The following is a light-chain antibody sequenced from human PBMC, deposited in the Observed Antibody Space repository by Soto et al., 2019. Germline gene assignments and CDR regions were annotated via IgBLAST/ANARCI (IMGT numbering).Light chain of an antibody. CDR3: QSYDSSLSALYV. V-gene: IGLV1-40*01. Sequence: SVLTHSPSVSGAPGQRVTISCTGSSSNIGAGYGVHWYQQLPGTAPKLLIYGNSNRPSGVPDRFSGSKSGTSASLAITGLQAEDEADYYCQSYDSSLSALYVFGTGTKVTVL. CDR1: SSNIGAGYG. CDR2: GNS. J-gene: IGLJ1*01.